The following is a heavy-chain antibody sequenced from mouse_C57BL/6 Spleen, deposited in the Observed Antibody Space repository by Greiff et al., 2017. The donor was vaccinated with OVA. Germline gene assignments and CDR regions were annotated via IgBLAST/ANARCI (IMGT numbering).Heavy chain of an antibody. D-gene: IGHD2-2*01. CDR2: IDPANGNT. Sequence: EVKLVESVAELVRPGASVKLSCTASGFNIKNTYMHWVKQRPEQGLEWIGRIDPANGNTKYAPKFQGKATITADTSSNTAYLQLSSLTSEDTAIYYCARSTMVTTGGIAYWGQGTLVTVSA. V-gene: IGHV14-3*01. J-gene: IGHJ3*01. CDR3: ARSTMVTTGGIAY. CDR1: GFNIKNTY.